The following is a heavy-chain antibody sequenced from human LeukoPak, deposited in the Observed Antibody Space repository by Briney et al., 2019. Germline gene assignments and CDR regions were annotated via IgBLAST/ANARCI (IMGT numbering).Heavy chain of an antibody. CDR2: ISYDGSNK. J-gene: IGHJ6*04. CDR3: AKPYLHSMVRGYYYYGMDV. V-gene: IGHV3-30*18. D-gene: IGHD3-10*01. Sequence: GGSLRLSCAASGFTFGSYGMHWVRQAPGKGLEWVAVISYDGSNKYYADSVKGRFTISRDNSKNTLYLQMNSLRAEDTAVYYCAKPYLHSMVRGYYYYGMDVWGKGTTVTVSS. CDR1: GFTFGSYG.